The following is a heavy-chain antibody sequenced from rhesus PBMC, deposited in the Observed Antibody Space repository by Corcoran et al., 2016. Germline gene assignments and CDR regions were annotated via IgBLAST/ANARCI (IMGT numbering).Heavy chain of an antibody. CDR1: GFTFSDYY. Sequence: EVQLVESGGGLAKPGGSLRLSCAASGFTFSDYYMDWVRQASGKGLEWVSRISNGGGTTWSADSVKGRFTISRENAKNTLYLQMDGLRAEDTAVYYCARDLLAAAGSYKWGQGVPVTVSS. J-gene: IGHJ4*01. D-gene: IGHD6-25*01. CDR3: ARDLLAAAGSYK. V-gene: IGHV3-178*01. CDR2: ISNGGGTT.